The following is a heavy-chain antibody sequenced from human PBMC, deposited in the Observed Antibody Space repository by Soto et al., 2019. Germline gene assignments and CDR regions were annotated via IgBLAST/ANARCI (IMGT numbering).Heavy chain of an antibody. V-gene: IGHV3-23*01. CDR1: GLTFSRYA. CDR3: ESGWVEGLPRQAPTDY. Sequence: GGSLRLSCSASGLTFSRYAMNWVRQAPGKGLEWVSVISGSGGTRYYADSVKGRFTISRDNSKGILYLQMNSLRADDTAVYYCESGWVEGLPRQAPTDYWGQGNLVTGSS. D-gene: IGHD3-3*01. J-gene: IGHJ4*02. CDR2: ISGSGGTR.